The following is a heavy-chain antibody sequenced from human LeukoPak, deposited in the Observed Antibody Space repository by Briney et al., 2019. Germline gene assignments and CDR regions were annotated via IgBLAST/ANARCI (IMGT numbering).Heavy chain of an antibody. CDR1: GGSFSGYY. V-gene: IGHV4-34*01. J-gene: IGHJ4*02. CDR2: INHSGST. D-gene: IGHD6-19*01. CDR3: AGGRLYGGRYRWAYFDY. Sequence: SETLSLTCAVYGGSFSGYYWSWIRQPPGKGLEWIGEINHSGSTNYNPSLKSRVTISVDTSKNQFSLKLSSVTAADTAVYYCAGGRLYGGRYRWAYFDYWGQGTLVTVSS.